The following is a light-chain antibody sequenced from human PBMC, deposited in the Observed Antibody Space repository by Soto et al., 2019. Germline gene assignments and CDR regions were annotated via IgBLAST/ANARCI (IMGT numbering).Light chain of an antibody. V-gene: IGLV2-14*01. CDR1: SSDVGGYNY. J-gene: IGLJ1*01. CDR2: EVS. Sequence: ALTQPASVSGSPGQSITISCTGTSSDVGGYNYVSWYQQHPGKAPELMIYEVSNRPSGVSDRFSGSKSGNTASLIIFGLQAEDEADYYCSSYTSSSAPYVFGTGTKVTVL. CDR3: SSYTSSSAPYV.